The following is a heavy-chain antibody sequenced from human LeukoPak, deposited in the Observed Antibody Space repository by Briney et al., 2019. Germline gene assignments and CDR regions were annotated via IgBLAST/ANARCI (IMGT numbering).Heavy chain of an antibody. CDR1: GYSISSGYY. D-gene: IGHD4-17*01. CDR3: ARRRDYGDYSLRYYYYYMDV. J-gene: IGHJ6*03. Sequence: SETLSLTCTVSGYSISSGYYWAWIRQPPGKGLEWIGSIYHSGSTNYNPSLKSRVTISVDKSKNQFSLKLSSVTAADTAVYYCARRRDYGDYSLRYYYYYMDVWGKGTTVTVSS. CDR2: IYHSGST. V-gene: IGHV4-38-2*02.